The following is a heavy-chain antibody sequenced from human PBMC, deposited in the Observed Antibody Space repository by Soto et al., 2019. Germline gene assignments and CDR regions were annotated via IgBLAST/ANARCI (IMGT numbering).Heavy chain of an antibody. J-gene: IGHJ5*02. Sequence: PSETLSLTCTVSGGSIADYYWNWIRQPPGKGLEWIGYIYYSGSAHYNPSLKSRVSISVDTSKKQVSLKLTSVTAADTALYYCARASIASPGFDPWGQGTLVTVSS. CDR1: GGSIADYY. CDR2: IYYSGSA. D-gene: IGHD6-6*01. V-gene: IGHV4-59*01. CDR3: ARASIASPGFDP.